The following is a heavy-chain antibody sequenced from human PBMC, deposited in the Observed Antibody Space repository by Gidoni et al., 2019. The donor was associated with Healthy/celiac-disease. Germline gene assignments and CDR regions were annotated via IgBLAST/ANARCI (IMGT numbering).Heavy chain of an antibody. V-gene: IGHV3-23*01. CDR1: GFTFSSYA. J-gene: IGHJ5*02. CDR3: GYYGSGSPLGFDP. D-gene: IGHD3-10*01. Sequence: EVQLLESGGALVQPGGSLSPSCAASGFTFSSYAMSWVRQAPGKGLEWGSAISGSGGSTYYADSVKGRFTISRDNAKNTLYLQMNSLRAEDTAVYYCGYYGSGSPLGFDPWGQGTLVTVSS. CDR2: ISGSGGST.